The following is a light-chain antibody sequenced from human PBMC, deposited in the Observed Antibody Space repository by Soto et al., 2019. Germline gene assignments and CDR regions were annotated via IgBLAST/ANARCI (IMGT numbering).Light chain of an antibody. CDR1: SSNIGNSF. V-gene: IGLV1-51*01. CDR2: DNN. Sequence: QSVLTQPPSVSAALGRTVTISCSGSSSNIGNSFVSWYQQLPGTAPRLLIYDNNERPSGIPDRFSGSKPGTSATLGITGLQTGDEADYYCGAWDGGLSAFVFGTGTKVTVL. CDR3: GAWDGGLSAFV. J-gene: IGLJ1*01.